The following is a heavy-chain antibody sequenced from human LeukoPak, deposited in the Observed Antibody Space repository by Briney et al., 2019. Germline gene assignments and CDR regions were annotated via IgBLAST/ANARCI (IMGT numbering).Heavy chain of an antibody. D-gene: IGHD6-13*01. Sequence: PGGSLRLSCAASGFTFSSYAMSWVRQAPGKGLEWVSAISGSGGSTYYADSVKGRFTISRDNSKNTLYLQMNSLRAEDTAVYYCAKRSGPGYSSSWLGGYWGQGTLVTVSS. CDR1: GFTFSSYA. CDR3: AKRSGPGYSSSWLGGY. V-gene: IGHV3-23*01. CDR2: ISGSGGST. J-gene: IGHJ4*02.